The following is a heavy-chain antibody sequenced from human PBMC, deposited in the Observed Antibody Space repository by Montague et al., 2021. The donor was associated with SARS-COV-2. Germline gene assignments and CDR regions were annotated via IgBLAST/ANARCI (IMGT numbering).Heavy chain of an antibody. CDR3: ARDDPYCTNGVCYTGNWFDP. V-gene: IGHV6-1*01. D-gene: IGHD2-8*01. Sequence: CAISGDSVSSNSAAWNSIRQSPSRGLEWLGMTYYRSKWYNDYAVSVKSRITINPDTSKNQFSLQLNSVTPEDTAVYYCARDDPYCTNGVCYTGNWFDPWGQGTLVTVSS. J-gene: IGHJ5*02. CDR1: GDSVSSNSAA. CDR2: TYYRSKWYN.